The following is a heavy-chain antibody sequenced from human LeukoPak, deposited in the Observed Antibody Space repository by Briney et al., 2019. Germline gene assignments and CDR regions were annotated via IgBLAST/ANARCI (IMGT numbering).Heavy chain of an antibody. CDR3: VTFGSSYYFDY. J-gene: IGHJ4*02. CDR1: GYSISSGYY. CDR2: IYHSGST. D-gene: IGHD3-16*01. Sequence: PSETLSLTCAVSGYSISSGYYWGWLRQPPGKGLEWIGSIYHSGSTYYNPSLKSRVTISVDTSKNQFSRKLSSVTAADTAVYYCVTFGSSYYFDYWGQGTLVTVSS. V-gene: IGHV4-38-2*01.